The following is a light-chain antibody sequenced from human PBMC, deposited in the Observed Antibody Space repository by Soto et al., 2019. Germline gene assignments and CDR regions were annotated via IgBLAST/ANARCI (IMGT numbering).Light chain of an antibody. V-gene: IGKV1-5*01. CDR1: QSISSR. Sequence: DIQMTQSPATLSASPGDRVTLTCRASQSISSRLAWYQQKPGQAPKLLIYDASSRETGVPARFSGSGSGTDFTLTISSLEPDDFAPYYCQQYSSSPLTFGRGTKVDI. CDR2: DAS. CDR3: QQYSSSPLT. J-gene: IGKJ4*01.